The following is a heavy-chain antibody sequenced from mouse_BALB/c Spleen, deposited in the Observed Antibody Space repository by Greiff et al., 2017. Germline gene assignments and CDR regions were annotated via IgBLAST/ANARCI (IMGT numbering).Heavy chain of an antibody. J-gene: IGHJ3*01. D-gene: IGHD1-1*01. CDR1: GFTFSSYT. V-gene: IGHV5-6-4*01. CDR3: TYYDLAWFAY. CDR2: ISSGGSYT. Sequence: EVQLVESGGGLVKPGGSLKLSCAASGFTFSSYTMSWVRQTPEKRLEWVATISSGGSYTYYPDSVKGRFTISRDNAKNTLYLQMSSLKSEDTAMYYCTYYDLAWFAYWGQGTLVTVSA.